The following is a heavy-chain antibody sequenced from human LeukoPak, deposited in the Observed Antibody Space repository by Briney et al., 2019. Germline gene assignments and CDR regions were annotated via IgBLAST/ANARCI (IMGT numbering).Heavy chain of an antibody. V-gene: IGHV4-34*01. CDR1: GGSFSGYY. CDR3: ASRRNSYYDY. Sequence: SETLSLTCAVYGGSFSGYYWSWIRQPPGKGLEWIGEINHSGSTNYNPSLKSRVTISEDTSKNQFSLKLSSVTAADTAVYYCASRRNSYYDYWGQGTLVTVSS. J-gene: IGHJ4*02. CDR2: INHSGST. D-gene: IGHD4-23*01.